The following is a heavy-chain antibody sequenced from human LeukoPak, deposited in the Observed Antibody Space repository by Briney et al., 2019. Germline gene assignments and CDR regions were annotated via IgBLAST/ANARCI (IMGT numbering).Heavy chain of an antibody. CDR2: IYHSGST. J-gene: IGHJ5*02. V-gene: IGHV4-38-2*02. CDR1: GYSISSGYY. Sequence: SETLSLTCTVSGYSISSGYYWGWIRQPPGKGLEWIGSIYHSGSTFYNSSLKSRVTISVDTSKNQFSLKLSSVTAADTAVYYCARDHLANLASRLFDPWGQGTLVTVSS. CDR3: ARDHLANLASRLFDP. D-gene: IGHD3-3*01.